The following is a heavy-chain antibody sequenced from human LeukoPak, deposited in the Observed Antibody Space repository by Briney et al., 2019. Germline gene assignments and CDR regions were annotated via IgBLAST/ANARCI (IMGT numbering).Heavy chain of an antibody. Sequence: ASVKVSCKASGCSFTSYYMHWVRQAPGQGLQWMGIINPSGGSTTYAQKFQGRVTMTRDTSTSTVYMELSSLRSEDTAVYYCARGYSSGWSGQDFDYWGQGTLVTVSS. CDR2: INPSGGST. D-gene: IGHD6-19*01. V-gene: IGHV1-46*01. CDR1: GCSFTSYY. CDR3: ARGYSSGWSGQDFDY. J-gene: IGHJ4*02.